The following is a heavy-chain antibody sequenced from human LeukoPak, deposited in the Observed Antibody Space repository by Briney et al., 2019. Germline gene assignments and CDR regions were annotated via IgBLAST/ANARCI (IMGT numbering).Heavy chain of an antibody. V-gene: IGHV3-48*01. J-gene: IGHJ4*02. CDR1: GFPLSSYS. Sequence: GGSLRLSCAASGFPLSSYSINWVRQAPGKGLEWVSYISSSGSPIYYVDSVKGRFTVSRDNAKNSLFLQMNSPRAEDTAVYYCGRVKGSYFDYWGQGALVTVSS. CDR3: GRVKGSYFDY. D-gene: IGHD2-15*01. CDR2: ISSSGSPI.